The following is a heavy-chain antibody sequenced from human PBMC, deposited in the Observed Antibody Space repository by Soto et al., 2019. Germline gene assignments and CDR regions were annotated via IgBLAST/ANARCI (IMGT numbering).Heavy chain of an antibody. CDR1: GDSMTKNYRSWSMNNYYD. V-gene: IGHV4-61*08. CDR3: ARGGYGVYLGY. Sequence: SETLSLTCTVSGDSMTKNYRSWSMNNYYDWSWSRQTPGKGREGIGYVESSGRTGYKPSLARRVTLSLDSTQNQFSLTLRSVTTADRALYFCARGGYGVYLGYWGQGIPVTVSS. J-gene: IGHJ4*02. D-gene: IGHD5-18*01. CDR2: VESSGRT.